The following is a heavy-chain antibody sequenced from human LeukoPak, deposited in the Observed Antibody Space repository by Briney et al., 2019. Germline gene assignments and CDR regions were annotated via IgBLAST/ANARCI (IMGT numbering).Heavy chain of an antibody. CDR2: VVTASDT. CDR3: ARGNYGDYRHGMDV. CDR1: GFPFSSYD. D-gene: IGHD4-17*01. V-gene: IGHV3-13*01. Sequence: GGSLRLSCEASGFPFSSYDMHWVRRATGKGLEWVSTVVTASDTYYPGSVKGRFTISRENAKNSLYLQMNSLRAGDTAVYYCARGNYGDYRHGMDVWGQGTTVTVSS. J-gene: IGHJ6*02.